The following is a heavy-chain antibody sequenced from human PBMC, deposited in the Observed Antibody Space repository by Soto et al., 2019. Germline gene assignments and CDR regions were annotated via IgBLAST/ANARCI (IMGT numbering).Heavy chain of an antibody. V-gene: IGHV5-51*01. CDR2: IYPGDSDT. CDR3: ARRAGTTKRAYHYYYMDV. D-gene: IGHD1-1*01. J-gene: IGHJ6*03. CDR1: GYSFTNYW. Sequence: PGESLKISCKVSGYSFTNYWIGWVRQMPGKGLEWMGIIYPGDSDTRYSPSFQGQVTISADRSISTVYLQWSSLKASDTATYYCARRAGTTKRAYHYYYMDVWGKGTTVTV.